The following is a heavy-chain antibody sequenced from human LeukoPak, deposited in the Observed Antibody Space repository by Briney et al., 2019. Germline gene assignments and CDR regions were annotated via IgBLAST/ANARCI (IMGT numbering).Heavy chain of an antibody. D-gene: IGHD4-17*01. CDR2: ISSSGSTI. CDR3: ARVVDYGDLIHQTYFDY. J-gene: IGHJ4*02. CDR1: GFTFSSYR. Sequence: PGGSLRLSCAASGFTFSSYRMKWVRQAPGKGLEWVSYISSSGSTIYYADSAKGRFTISRDNAKNSLYLQMNSLRAEDTAVYYCARVVDYGDLIHQTYFDYWGQGTLVTVSS. V-gene: IGHV3-48*03.